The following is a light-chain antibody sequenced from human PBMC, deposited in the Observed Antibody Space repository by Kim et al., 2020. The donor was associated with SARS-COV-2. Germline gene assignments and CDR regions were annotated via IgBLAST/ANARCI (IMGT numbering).Light chain of an antibody. CDR1: NIGSKS. Sequence: SYELTQPPSLSVAPGETATITCGGYNIGSKSVHWYQQKPGQTPVLVICYDGDRPSGIPERFSGSNAGNTTTLTISRVEAGDEADYYCQVWDSSSDHYVFGTGTKVTVL. J-gene: IGLJ1*01. V-gene: IGLV3-21*04. CDR2: YDG. CDR3: QVWDSSSDHYV.